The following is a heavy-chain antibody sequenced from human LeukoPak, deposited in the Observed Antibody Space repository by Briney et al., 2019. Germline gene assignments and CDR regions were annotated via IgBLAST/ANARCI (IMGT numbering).Heavy chain of an antibody. CDR1: GFTFRNAW. J-gene: IGHJ4*02. CDR2: IKSKTDGGTT. Sequence: GGSLRLSCAASGFTFRNAWMSWVRQAPGKGLEWVARIKSKTDGGTTEYAAPVKGRFSISREDSKNMLYLQMNSLKTEDTAVYYCTDHGDDGVGWGQGTRVTVSS. V-gene: IGHV3-15*01. CDR3: TDHGDDGVG. D-gene: IGHD3-10*01.